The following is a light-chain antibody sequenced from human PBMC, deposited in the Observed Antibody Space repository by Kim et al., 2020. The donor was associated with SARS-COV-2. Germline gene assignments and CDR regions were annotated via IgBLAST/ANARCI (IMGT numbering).Light chain of an antibody. CDR1: SSNIGAGYD. J-gene: IGLJ2*01. CDR2: GNS. CDR3: QSYDSSLSGGV. Sequence: RVTIYCTGSSSNIGAGYDVQWYQQLPGTAPKLLIYGNSNRPSGVPDRFSGSKSGTSASLAITGLQAEDEADYYCQSYDSSLSGGVFGGGTKLTVL. V-gene: IGLV1-40*01.